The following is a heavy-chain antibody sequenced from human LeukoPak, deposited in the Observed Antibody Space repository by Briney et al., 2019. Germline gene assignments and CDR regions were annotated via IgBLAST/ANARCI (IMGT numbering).Heavy chain of an antibody. V-gene: IGHV1-58*02. CDR2: IVVGSGNT. CDR1: GYTFTSYG. D-gene: IGHD3-3*01. J-gene: IGHJ6*03. CDR3: AADFWSGYYGGGYYYYYMDV. Sequence: SVKVSCKASGYTFTSYGISWVRQAPGQGLEWIGWIVVGSGNTNYAQKFQERVTITRDMSTSTAYMELSSLRSEDAAVYYCAADFWSGYYGGGYYYYYMDVWGKGTTVTVSS.